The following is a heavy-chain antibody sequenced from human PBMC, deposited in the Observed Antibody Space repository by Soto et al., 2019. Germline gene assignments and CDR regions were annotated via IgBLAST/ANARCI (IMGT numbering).Heavy chain of an antibody. V-gene: IGHV3-15*01. CDR2: IKSKTDGGTT. Sequence: GGSLRLSCAASGFTFSNAWMSWVRQAPGKGLEWVGRIKSKTDGGTTDYAAPVKGRFTISRDDSTNTLYLQMNSLKTEDTAVYYCTTDQDDLIVGDSYYYYYMDFWGKGTTVTVSS. D-gene: IGHD1-26*01. J-gene: IGHJ6*03. CDR3: TTDQDDLIVGDSYYYYYMDF. CDR1: GFTFSNAW.